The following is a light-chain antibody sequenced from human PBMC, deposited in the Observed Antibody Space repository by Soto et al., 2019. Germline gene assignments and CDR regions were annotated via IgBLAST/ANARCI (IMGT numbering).Light chain of an antibody. J-gene: IGKJ1*01. V-gene: IGKV1-5*01. CDR1: QSLSSY. Sequence: DIQMTQSPSTLSASEGDNITITCRASQSLSSYLAWYQQKPGRAPKLLIYDASNWESGVPSRFSGSGSGTEFTLTISSLQPDDFATYYCQQYNRYSQTFGQGTKVDIK. CDR2: DAS. CDR3: QQYNRYSQT.